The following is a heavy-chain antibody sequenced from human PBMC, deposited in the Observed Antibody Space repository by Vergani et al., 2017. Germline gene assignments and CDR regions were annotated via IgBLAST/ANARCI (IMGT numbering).Heavy chain of an antibody. CDR2: IDYSGST. V-gene: IGHV4-59*01. Sequence: QVQLQESGPGLVKPSETLSLTCTVSGGSISSYYWSWIRQPPGKGLEWIGYIDYSGSTNYNPSLKSRGTISVDTSKNQFSLKLSSVTAADTAVYYCARPLGTGAFDIWGQGTMVTVSS. CDR1: GGSISSYY. CDR3: ARPLGTGAFDI. D-gene: IGHD3-10*01. J-gene: IGHJ3*02.